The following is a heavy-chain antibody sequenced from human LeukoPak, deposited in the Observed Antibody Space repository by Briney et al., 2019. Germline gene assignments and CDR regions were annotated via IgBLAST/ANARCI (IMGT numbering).Heavy chain of an antibody. Sequence: SETLSLTCTVSGGSISSSTYYWGWIRQPPGTGLEWIGSIYYSGSTYYNLSLKSRVTISLDTSKNQFSLKLSSVTAADTAVYYCAREYSYGSSYYFDYWGQGTLVTVSS. CDR1: GGSISSSTYY. CDR3: AREYSYGSSYYFDY. V-gene: IGHV4-39*07. CDR2: IYYSGST. J-gene: IGHJ4*02. D-gene: IGHD5-18*01.